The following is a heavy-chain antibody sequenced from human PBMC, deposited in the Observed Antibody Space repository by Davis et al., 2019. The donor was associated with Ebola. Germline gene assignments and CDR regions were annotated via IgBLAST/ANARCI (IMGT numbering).Heavy chain of an antibody. V-gene: IGHV1-18*04. J-gene: IGHJ4*02. CDR2: ISAYNGNT. CDR3: AREATYCGGDCYSTFANY. D-gene: IGHD2-21*01. CDR1: GYTFTSYG. Sequence: ASVKVSCKASGYTFTSYGISWVRQAPGQGLEWMGWISAYNGNTNYAQKLQGRVTMTTDTSTSTAYMELRSLRSDDTAVYYCAREATYCGGDCYSTFANYWGQGTLVTVSS.